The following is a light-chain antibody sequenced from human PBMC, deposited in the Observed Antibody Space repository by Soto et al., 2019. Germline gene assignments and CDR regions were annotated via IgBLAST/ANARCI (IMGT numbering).Light chain of an antibody. J-gene: IGLJ3*02. Sequence: QSAVTQTPSASGTPGQRVTISCSGSSSNIGTNYVYWYQQLPGTAPKLLIYRNTQRPSGVPDRFSGSKSGTSASLAISGLRAEDEAEYYCAVCGGSLSGWMFGGGTKVTVL. CDR3: AVCGGSLSGWM. CDR1: SSNIGTNY. CDR2: RNT. V-gene: IGLV1-47*01.